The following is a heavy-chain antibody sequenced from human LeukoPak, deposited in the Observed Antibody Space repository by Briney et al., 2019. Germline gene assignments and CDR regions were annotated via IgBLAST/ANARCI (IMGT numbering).Heavy chain of an antibody. CDR1: GCTFSNAW. D-gene: IGHD3-22*01. Sequence: GGSLRLSCAASGCTFSNAWMNWVRQAPGKGLEWVGRIKSKTDGGTTDYAAPVKGGFTISRDDSKNTLYLQMNSLKTEDTAVYYCTIRYDSSGYFDYWGQGTLVTVSS. CDR2: IKSKTDGGTT. J-gene: IGHJ4*02. V-gene: IGHV3-15*07. CDR3: TIRYDSSGYFDY.